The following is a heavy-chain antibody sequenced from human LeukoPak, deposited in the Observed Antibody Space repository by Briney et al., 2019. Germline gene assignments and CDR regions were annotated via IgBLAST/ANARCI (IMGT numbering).Heavy chain of an antibody. CDR1: GFTFSSYS. V-gene: IGHV3-48*04. Sequence: GGSLRLSCAASGFTFSSYSMNWVRQAPGKGLEWVSYISNSGSIINYADSVKGRFTISRDNAKNSLYLQMNSLRAEDTAVYYCARDSRGYSYGLDYWGQGTLVTVSS. CDR2: ISNSGSII. J-gene: IGHJ4*02. CDR3: ARDSRGYSYGLDY. D-gene: IGHD5-18*01.